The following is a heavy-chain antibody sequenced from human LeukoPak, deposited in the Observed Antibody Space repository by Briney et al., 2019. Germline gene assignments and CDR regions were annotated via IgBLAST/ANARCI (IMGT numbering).Heavy chain of an antibody. V-gene: IGHV4-59*01. Sequence: SETLSLTCTVSGGSISSYYWSWIRQPPGKGLEWIGYIYYSGITNYNPSLKSRITISVDTSKNQFSLKLSSVTAADTAVYYCAGHVIRVRRIWLGPWGQQTPLT. J-gene: IGHJ4*01. CDR2: IYYSGIT. D-gene: IGHD3-9*01. CDR3: AGHVIRVRRIWLGP. CDR1: GGSISSYY.